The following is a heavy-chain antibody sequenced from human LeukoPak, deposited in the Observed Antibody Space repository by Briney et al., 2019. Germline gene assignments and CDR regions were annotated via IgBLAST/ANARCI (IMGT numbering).Heavy chain of an antibody. CDR1: GFTFSRYT. J-gene: IGHJ3*02. CDR3: ARAHCSGRGCYQRYDGFDI. D-gene: IGHD2-15*01. Sequence: PGGSLRLSCAASGFTFSRYTMNWVRQAPGKGLEWVSSISSNSAYLYYVDSLRGRFTVSRDNAKSSLSLQMNSLRVEDTAVYYCARAHCSGRGCYQRYDGFDIWGQGTVVTVSS. CDR2: ISSNSAYL. V-gene: IGHV3-21*01.